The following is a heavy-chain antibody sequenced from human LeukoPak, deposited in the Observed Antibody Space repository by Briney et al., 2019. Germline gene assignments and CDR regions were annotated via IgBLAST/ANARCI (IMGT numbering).Heavy chain of an antibody. CDR3: ARSLQQQLGSFDY. D-gene: IGHD6-13*01. Sequence: SVKVSCKASGGTFSSYAISWVRQAPGQGLEWMGRIIPIFGIANYAQKFQGRVTITADKSTSTAYMELSSLRSEDTAVYYCARSLQQQLGSFDYWGQGTLVTVSS. J-gene: IGHJ4*02. CDR2: IIPIFGIA. V-gene: IGHV1-69*04. CDR1: GGTFSSYA.